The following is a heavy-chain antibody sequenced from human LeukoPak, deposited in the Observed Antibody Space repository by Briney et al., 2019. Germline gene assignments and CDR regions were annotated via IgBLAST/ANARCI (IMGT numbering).Heavy chain of an antibody. CDR3: AKAVAAAGRFGFDP. CDR1: GGSISTYY. Sequence: PSETLSLTCTVSGGSISTYYWSWIRQPPGKGLEWIGYIYNIGSTNYNPSLQSRVTISGDTSKNQFSLRLTSVTAADTAVYYCAKAVAAAGRFGFDPWGQGTLVTVSS. D-gene: IGHD6-13*01. V-gene: IGHV4-59*01. J-gene: IGHJ5*02. CDR2: IYNIGST.